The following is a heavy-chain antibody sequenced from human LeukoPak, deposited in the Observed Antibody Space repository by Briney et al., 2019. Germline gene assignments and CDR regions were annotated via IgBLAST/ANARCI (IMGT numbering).Heavy chain of an antibody. CDR1: GGSISTYF. CDR3: ARSGCSGGSCYSGDY. J-gene: IGHJ4*02. CDR2: LYYTGST. Sequence: PSETLSLTCTVSGGSISTYFWNWIRQPPGEGLEWIGNLYYTGSTNYNPSLKSRVSMSVDTSKNQFSLKVNSMTAADTAVYYCARSGCSGGSCYSGDYWGQGTLVTVSS. V-gene: IGHV4-59*01. D-gene: IGHD2-15*01.